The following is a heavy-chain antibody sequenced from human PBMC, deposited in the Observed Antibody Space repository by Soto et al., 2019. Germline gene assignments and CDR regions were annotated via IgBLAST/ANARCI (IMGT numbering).Heavy chain of an antibody. CDR2: IIPIFGTA. D-gene: IGHD3-22*01. J-gene: IGHJ4*02. CDR3: ARSYDSSGYFDY. Sequence: SVKVSCKASGGTFSSYAISWVRQAPGQGLEWMGGIIPIFGTANYAQKFQGRVTITADESTSTAYMELSSLRPEDTAVYYCARSYDSSGYFDYWGQGTLVTVSS. CDR1: GGTFSSYA. V-gene: IGHV1-69*13.